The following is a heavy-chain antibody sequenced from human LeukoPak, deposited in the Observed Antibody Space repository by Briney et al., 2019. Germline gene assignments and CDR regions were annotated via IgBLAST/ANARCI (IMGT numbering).Heavy chain of an antibody. CDR3: ARGGTYNDILSFDP. V-gene: IGHV4-59*01. CDR1: GGSISYYY. D-gene: IGHD3-9*01. J-gene: IGHJ5*02. Sequence: SETLSLTCTVSGGSISYYYWTWILQSPPKGLDWIVQIYYTGSTYYIPSLKRRVTISVDTSRNQFSLILTAVTAADTAVYYCARGGTYNDILSFDPWGQGTLVTVSS. CDR2: IYYTGST.